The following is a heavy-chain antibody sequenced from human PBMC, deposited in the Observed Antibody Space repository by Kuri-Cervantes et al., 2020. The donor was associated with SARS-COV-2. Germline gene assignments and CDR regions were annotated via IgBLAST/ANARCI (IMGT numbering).Heavy chain of an antibody. CDR1: GGSISSGDYY. CDR2: IYYSGST. D-gene: IGHD3-9*01. CDR3: ARGDHDYDILTGYPRHTFFDI. Sequence: SETLSLTCTVSGGSISSGDYYWSWIRQPPGKGLEWIGYIYYSGSTYYNPSLKSRVTISVDTSKNQFSLKLSSVTAADTAVYYCARGDHDYDILTGYPRHTFFDIWGQGTMVTVSS. J-gene: IGHJ3*02. V-gene: IGHV4-30-4*08.